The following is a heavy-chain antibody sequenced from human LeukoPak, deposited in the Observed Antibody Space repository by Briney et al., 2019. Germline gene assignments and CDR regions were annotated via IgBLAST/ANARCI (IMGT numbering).Heavy chain of an antibody. CDR1: GCTFTGYY. J-gene: IGHJ5*02. Sequence: ASVNVSCKSSGCTFTGYYMHWVRQPRGQGLEGMGWINPNSGGTNYAQKFQGRVTMTRDTSNNTVYMELRSLISEDTAVYYCARGAPVRFDFWSGLIALFDPWGQGTLVTVSS. CDR2: INPNSGGT. D-gene: IGHD3-3*01. V-gene: IGHV1-2*02. CDR3: ARGAPVRFDFWSGLIALFDP.